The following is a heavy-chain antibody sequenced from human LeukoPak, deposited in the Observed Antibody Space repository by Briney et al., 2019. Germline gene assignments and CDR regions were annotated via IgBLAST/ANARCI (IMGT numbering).Heavy chain of an antibody. D-gene: IGHD5-12*01. CDR2: ISSSSYI. V-gene: IGHV3-21*01. Sequence: GGSLRLSCAASGFTFSSYSMNWVRQAPGKGLEWVSSISSSSYIYYADSVKGRFTISRDNAKNSLYLQMNSLRAEDTAVYYCARVGIGSGYDFDYWGQGTLVTVSS. CDR1: GFTFSSYS. CDR3: ARVGIGSGYDFDY. J-gene: IGHJ4*02.